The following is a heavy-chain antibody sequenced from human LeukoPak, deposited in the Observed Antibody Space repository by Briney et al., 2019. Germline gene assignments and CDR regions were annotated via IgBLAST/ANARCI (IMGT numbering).Heavy chain of an antibody. CDR3: ARDPAHYDTSGDY. V-gene: IGHV1-46*01. Sequence: ASVKVSCKASGYTFTSSYIQWVRQAPGQGPEWMGMINPTDGITTYAQKFQGRVTMTRDTSTSTVDMELSSLRSEDTAVYYCARDPAHYDTSGDYWGQGTLVTVSS. CDR1: GYTFTSSY. J-gene: IGHJ4*02. D-gene: IGHD3-22*01. CDR2: INPTDGIT.